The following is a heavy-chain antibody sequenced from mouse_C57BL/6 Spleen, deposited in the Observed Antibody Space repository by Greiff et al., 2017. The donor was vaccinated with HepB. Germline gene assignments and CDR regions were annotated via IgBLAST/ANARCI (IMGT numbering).Heavy chain of an antibody. Sequence: QVQLQQPGAELVKPGASVKMSCKASGYTFTSYWITWVKQRPGQGLEWIGDIYPGSGSTNYNEKFKSKATLTVDTSSSTAYMQLSSLTSEDSAVYYCARPPLYGSSSYAMDYWGQGTSVTVSS. V-gene: IGHV1-55*01. J-gene: IGHJ4*01. CDR2: IYPGSGST. CDR1: GYTFTSYW. D-gene: IGHD1-1*01. CDR3: ARPPLYGSSSYAMDY.